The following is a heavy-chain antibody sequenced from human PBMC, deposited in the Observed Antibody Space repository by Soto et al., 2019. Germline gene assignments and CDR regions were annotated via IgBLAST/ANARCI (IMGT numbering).Heavy chain of an antibody. Sequence: GGSLRLSCAASGFTFSSYSMNWVRQAPGKGLEWVSYISSSSSTIYYADSVKGRFTISRDNAKNSLYLQMNSLRDEDTAVYYCARGPIYDFWSGYHFDYWGQGTLVTVSS. CDR1: GFTFSSYS. V-gene: IGHV3-48*02. CDR3: ARGPIYDFWSGYHFDY. D-gene: IGHD3-3*01. CDR2: ISSSSSTI. J-gene: IGHJ4*02.